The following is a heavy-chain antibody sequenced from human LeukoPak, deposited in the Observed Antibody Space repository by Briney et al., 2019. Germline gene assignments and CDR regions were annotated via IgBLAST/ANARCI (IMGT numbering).Heavy chain of an antibody. J-gene: IGHJ4*02. CDR1: GFTFSTYF. V-gene: IGHV3-33*08. D-gene: IGHD2-15*01. CDR3: ARVGRDCSGGGCYPPDY. Sequence: GGSLRLSCAASGFTFSTYFMHWVRQAPGKGLEWVAIIWYDGSNKYYADSVKGRFTISRDNSKNTVYLQMNSLRAEDTAVYYCARVGRDCSGGGCYPPDYWGQGTLVTVSS. CDR2: IWYDGSNK.